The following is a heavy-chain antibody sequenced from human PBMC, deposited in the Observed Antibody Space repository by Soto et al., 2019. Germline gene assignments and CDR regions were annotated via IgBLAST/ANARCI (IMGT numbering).Heavy chain of an antibody. V-gene: IGHV4-59*11. CDR2: GYYSGST. CDR3: ARGVYLSLVRTGWFDP. J-gene: IGHJ5*02. Sequence: QVQLQGSGPGLVKASETLSLTCTVSGTSMSGHFWSWMRQPPGKGLEWIGYGYYSGSTLYNPSLKSRVTISLDTSKNHFSLRLNSVTSADTAVYYCARGVYLSLVRTGWFDPWGQGTLVTVSS. CDR1: GTSMSGHF. D-gene: IGHD3-10*01.